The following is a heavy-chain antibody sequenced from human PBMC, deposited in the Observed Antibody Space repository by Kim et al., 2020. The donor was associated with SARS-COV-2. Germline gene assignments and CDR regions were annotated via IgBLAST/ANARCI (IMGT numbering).Heavy chain of an antibody. CDR1: GGTFSSYA. CDR3: ARDLYTATVWDWFDP. D-gene: IGHD5-18*01. CDR2: IIPILGIA. Sequence: SVKVSCKASGGTFSSYAISWVRQAPGQGLEWMGRIIPILGIANYAQKFQGRVTITADKSTSTAYMELSSLRSEDTAVYYCARDLYTATVWDWFDPWGQGTLVTVSS. V-gene: IGHV1-69*04. J-gene: IGHJ5*02.